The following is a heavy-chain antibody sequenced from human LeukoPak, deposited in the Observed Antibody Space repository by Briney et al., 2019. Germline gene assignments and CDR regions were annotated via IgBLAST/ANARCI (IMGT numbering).Heavy chain of an antibody. CDR2: IHHSGST. CDR3: ARDLMEAFDI. V-gene: IGHV4-4*02. J-gene: IGHJ3*02. CDR1: GGSISNSNR. D-gene: IGHD3-10*01. Sequence: SGTLSLTCAVSGGSISNSNRWSWVRPPPGMGLVWIGEIHHSGSTKYNPSLKSRVTMSVDNSKNQFSLELTSVTAADTAVYYCARDLMEAFDIWGQGTMVTVSS.